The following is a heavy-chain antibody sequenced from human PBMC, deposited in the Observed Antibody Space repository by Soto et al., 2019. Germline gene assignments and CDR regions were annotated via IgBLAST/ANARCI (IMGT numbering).Heavy chain of an antibody. D-gene: IGHD4-17*01. J-gene: IGHJ6*02. CDR1: GFTFTSSA. CDR2: IVVGSGNT. V-gene: IGHV1-58*01. CDR3: AAHRTVTTYCYYGMDV. Sequence: SVKVSCKASGFTFTSSAVQWVRQARGQRLEWIGWIVVGSGNTNYAQKFQERVTITRDMSTSTAYMELSSLRSEDTAVYYCAAHRTVTTYCYYGMDVWGQGTTVTVSS.